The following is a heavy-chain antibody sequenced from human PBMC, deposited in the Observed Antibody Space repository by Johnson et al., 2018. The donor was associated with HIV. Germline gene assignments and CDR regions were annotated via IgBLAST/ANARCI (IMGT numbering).Heavy chain of an antibody. CDR1: GFTFSNYG. CDR2: ISYDGSNK. D-gene: IGHD6-19*01. J-gene: IGHJ3*02. CDR3: AKEASGWYHAGDAFDI. Sequence: QVQLVESGGGVVQPGRSLRLSCAASGFTFSNYGMHWVRQAPGKGLEWVAVISYDGSNKYYADSVKGRFTISRDNSKNTLYLQMNSLRAEDTAVYYYAKEASGWYHAGDAFDIWGQGTMVTVSS. V-gene: IGHV3-30*18.